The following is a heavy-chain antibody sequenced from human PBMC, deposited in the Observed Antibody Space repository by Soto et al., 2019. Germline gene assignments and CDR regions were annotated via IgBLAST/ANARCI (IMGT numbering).Heavy chain of an antibody. J-gene: IGHJ3*02. CDR2: FDPEDGET. D-gene: IGHD3-22*01. V-gene: IGHV1-24*01. Sequence: QVQLVQSGAEVKKPGASVKVSCKVSGYTLTELSMHWVRQAPGKGLEWMGGFDPEDGETIYAQKFTGRVTLTEDTSTDTAYMEMSSLSSEDTAVYYCATGGRWITMIGRGAFDIWGQGTMVTVSS. CDR3: ATGGRWITMIGRGAFDI. CDR1: GYTLTELS.